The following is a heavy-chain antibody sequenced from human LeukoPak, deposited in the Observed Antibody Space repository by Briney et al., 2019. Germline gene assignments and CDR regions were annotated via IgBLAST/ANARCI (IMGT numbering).Heavy chain of an antibody. V-gene: IGHV3-30-3*01. D-gene: IGHD3-22*01. CDR3: AKDYDSSGYTSFDY. CDR1: GFTFNIYS. J-gene: IGHJ4*02. Sequence: GGSLRLSCAASGFTFNIYSMNWVRQAPGKGLEWVAVISYDGSNKYYADSVKGRFTISRDNSKNTLYLQMNSLRAEDTALYYCAKDYDSSGYTSFDYWGQGTLVTVSS. CDR2: ISYDGSNK.